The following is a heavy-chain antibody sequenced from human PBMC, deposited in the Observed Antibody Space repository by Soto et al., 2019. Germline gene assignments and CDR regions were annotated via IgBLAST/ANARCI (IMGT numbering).Heavy chain of an antibody. CDR1: GLTFSSYS. CDR3: ACGEEPRYYNDGMDV. J-gene: IGHJ6*02. V-gene: IGHV3-48*01. Sequence: EVQLVESGGGLVQRGGSLRLSCAASGLTFSSYSMNWVRQAPGKGLEWVSYISSSSSTIYYADSVKGRFTISRDNAKTSLYLKMNSLRAEDTAVYYGACGEEPRYYNDGMDVGGQGTTVTLPS. CDR2: ISSSSSTI.